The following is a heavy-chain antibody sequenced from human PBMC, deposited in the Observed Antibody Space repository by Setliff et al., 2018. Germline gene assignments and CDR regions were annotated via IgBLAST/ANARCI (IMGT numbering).Heavy chain of an antibody. CDR3: ARVEGVPAPYYMDV. V-gene: IGHV3-48*01. CDR2: ISSSTI. CDR1: GFTFSSYS. Sequence: GGSLRLSCAASGFTFSSYSMNWVRQAPGKGLEWVSYISSSTIYYADSVKGRFTISRDNAKNSLYLQMNSLRAEDTAVYYCARVEGVPAPYYMDVWGKGTTVTVSS. D-gene: IGHD2-2*01. J-gene: IGHJ6*03.